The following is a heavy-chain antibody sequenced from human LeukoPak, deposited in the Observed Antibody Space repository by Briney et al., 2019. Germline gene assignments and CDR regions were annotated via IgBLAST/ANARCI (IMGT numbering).Heavy chain of an antibody. D-gene: IGHD6-19*01. Sequence: PSETMSLTCTVSGGSISSYYWSWIRQPPGKGLEWIGYIYYSGSTNYNPSLKSRVTISVDTSKNQFSLKLSSVTAADTAVYYCARVGSGRPSDFDYWGQGTLVTVSS. CDR2: IYYSGST. CDR1: GGSISSYY. CDR3: ARVGSGRPSDFDY. J-gene: IGHJ4*02. V-gene: IGHV4-59*01.